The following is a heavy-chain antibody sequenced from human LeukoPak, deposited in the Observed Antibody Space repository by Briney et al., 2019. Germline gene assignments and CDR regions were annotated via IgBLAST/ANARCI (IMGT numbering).Heavy chain of an antibody. D-gene: IGHD5-24*01. V-gene: IGHV3-53*01. CDR1: GFTVSRNY. J-gene: IGHJ3*02. CDR2: IYSGGST. Sequence: GGSLRLSCAASGFTVSRNYMTWVRQAPGKGLEWVSVIYSGGSTYYADSVKGRFTISRDNSKNTLYLQMNSLRAEDTAVYYCARSPRDGYHDAFDIWGQGTMVTVSS. CDR3: ARSPRDGYHDAFDI.